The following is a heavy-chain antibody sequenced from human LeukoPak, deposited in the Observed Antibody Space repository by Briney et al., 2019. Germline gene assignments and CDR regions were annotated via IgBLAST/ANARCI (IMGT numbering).Heavy chain of an antibody. CDR2: ISGSGGST. J-gene: IGHJ4*02. Sequence: PGGSLRLSCAASGFTFSSYAMSWVRQAPGKGLEWVSAISGSGGSTYYADSVKGRFTTSRDNSKNTLYLQMNSLRAEDTAVYYCAKDRHERGFGESSWGQGTLVTVSS. CDR3: AKDRHERGFGESS. CDR1: GFTFSSYA. D-gene: IGHD3-10*01. V-gene: IGHV3-23*01.